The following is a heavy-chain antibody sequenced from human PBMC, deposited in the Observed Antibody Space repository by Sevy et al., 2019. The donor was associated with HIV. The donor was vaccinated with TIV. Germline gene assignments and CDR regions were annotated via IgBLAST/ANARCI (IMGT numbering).Heavy chain of an antibody. CDR1: GGSISSSSYY. D-gene: IGHD3-3*01. Sequence: SETLSLTCTVSGGSISSSSYYWGWIRQPPGKGLEWIGSIYYSGSTYYNPSLKSRVTISVDTSKNQFSLKLSSVTAADTAVYYCARLDFWSGYYRNPFDYWGQRTLVTVSS. J-gene: IGHJ4*02. CDR3: ARLDFWSGYYRNPFDY. V-gene: IGHV4-39*01. CDR2: IYYSGST.